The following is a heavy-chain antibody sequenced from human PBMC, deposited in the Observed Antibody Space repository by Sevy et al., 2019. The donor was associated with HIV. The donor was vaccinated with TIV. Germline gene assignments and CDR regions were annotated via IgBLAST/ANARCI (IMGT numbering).Heavy chain of an antibody. CDR3: TRGLPPYYYDSSGYSYYFDY. J-gene: IGHJ4*02. D-gene: IGHD3-22*01. CDR1: GFTFGDYA. Sequence: GGSVRLSCTASGFTFGDYAMSWFRQAPGKGLEWVGFIRSKAYGGTTEYAASVKGRFTISRDDSKSIAYLQMNSLKTEDTAVYYCTRGLPPYYYDSSGYSYYFDYWGQGTLVTVSS. CDR2: IRSKAYGGTT. V-gene: IGHV3-49*03.